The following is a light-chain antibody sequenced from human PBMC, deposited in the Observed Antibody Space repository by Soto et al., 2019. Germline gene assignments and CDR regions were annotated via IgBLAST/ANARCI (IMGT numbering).Light chain of an antibody. CDR1: QSLLHSNGFNY. CDR3: MQPLQTPWT. J-gene: IGKJ1*01. V-gene: IGKV2-28*01. CDR2: LGS. Sequence: VMTQSPLSLPVTPGEPASISCRSSQSLLHSNGFNYLDWYLQKPGQSPHLLIYLGSNRASGVPDRFSGSGSGTDFTLKISRVEAEDVGVYYCMQPLQTPWTFGQGTKVEIK.